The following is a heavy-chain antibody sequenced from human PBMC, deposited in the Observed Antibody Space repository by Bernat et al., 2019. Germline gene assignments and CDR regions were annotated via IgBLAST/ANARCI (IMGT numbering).Heavy chain of an antibody. V-gene: IGHV3-30-3*01. J-gene: IGHJ4*02. Sequence: QVQLVESGGGVVQPGRSLRLSCAASGFTFSSYAMHWVRQAPGKGLEWVAVISYDGSKKYYADSVKGRFTISRDNSKNTLYLQMNSLRAEDTAVYYCARTDEQLIDYCGNTRYWGQGTLVTVSS. CDR3: ARTDEQLIDYCGNTRY. CDR2: ISYDGSKK. D-gene: IGHD4-23*01. CDR1: GFTFSSYA.